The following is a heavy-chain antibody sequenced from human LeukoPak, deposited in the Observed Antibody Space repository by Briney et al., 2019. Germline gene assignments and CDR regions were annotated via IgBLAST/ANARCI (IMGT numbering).Heavy chain of an antibody. J-gene: IGHJ6*02. V-gene: IGHV4-59*01. CDR2: IFSVGNT. CDR1: GGSISGYY. D-gene: IGHD2-15*01. CDR3: ARGSRGPRDSGAYTTYGMDV. Sequence: SETLSLTCTVSGGSISGYYLTWLRKAPGERLEWIGYIFSVGNTDSNPSLKSRVSMSTDTSKTHFSLRLRSVTAADAAVYYCARGSRGPRDSGAYTTYGMDVWGQGTTVTVSS.